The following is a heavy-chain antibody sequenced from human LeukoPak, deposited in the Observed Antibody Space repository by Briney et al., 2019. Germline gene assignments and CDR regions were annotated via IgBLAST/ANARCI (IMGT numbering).Heavy chain of an antibody. CDR1: GFSFSSYE. D-gene: IGHD3-10*01. CDR3: ARATYYYGSGTNL. V-gene: IGHV3-48*03. CDR2: IRYKGDDK. J-gene: IGHJ5*02. Sequence: GGSLRLSCSASGFSFSSYEMNWVRQAPGKGLEWVAFIRYKGDDKFYADSVEGRFTISRDNAKNSLYLQMNSLRAEDTAVYYCARATYYYGSGTNLWGQGTLVTVSS.